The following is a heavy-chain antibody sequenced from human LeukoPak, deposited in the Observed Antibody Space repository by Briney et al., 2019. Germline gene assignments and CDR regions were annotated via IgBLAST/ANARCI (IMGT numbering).Heavy chain of an antibody. D-gene: IGHD3-22*01. CDR2: INPNSGGT. J-gene: IGHJ4*02. V-gene: IGHV1-2*02. CDR3: ARDYYDSSVFDY. CDR1: GYTFTSYA. Sequence: ASVKVSCKASGYTFTSYAMNWVRQAPGQGLEWMGWINPNSGGTNYAQKFQGRVTMTRDTSISTAYMELSRLRSDDTAVYYCARDYYDSSVFDYWGQGTLVTVSS.